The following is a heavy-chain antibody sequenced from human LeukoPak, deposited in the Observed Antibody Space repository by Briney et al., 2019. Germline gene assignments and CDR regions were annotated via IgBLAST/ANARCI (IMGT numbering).Heavy chain of an antibody. CDR1: GYTFTTYR. V-gene: IGHV5-10-1*01. CDR2: IDPSGSSS. Sequence: GESLKISCTTSGYTFTTYRITWVRQVPGKGLEWMGRIDPSGSSSTYSPSFQGHVTISADQSIRTAYPQWSSLEASDTAIYYCARSSRTNRRGWYGFYYFDYWGQGTLVTVSS. D-gene: IGHD6-19*01. CDR3: ARSSRTNRRGWYGFYYFDY. J-gene: IGHJ4*02.